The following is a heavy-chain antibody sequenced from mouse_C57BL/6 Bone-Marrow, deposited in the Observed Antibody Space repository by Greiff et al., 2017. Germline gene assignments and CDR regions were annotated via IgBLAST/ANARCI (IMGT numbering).Heavy chain of an antibody. J-gene: IGHJ4*01. CDR3: ARKTLSRALDY. CDR1: GYTFTSYG. CDR2: IYPRNGNT. Sequence: QVQLKESGAELVRPGASVKLSCKASGYTFTSYGISWVKQRTGQGLEWIGEIYPRNGNTNYNQKFKGKATLTVDKSSSTAYMELRSLTSEDSAVYFCARKTLSRALDYWGQGTTLTVSS. V-gene: IGHV1-81*01.